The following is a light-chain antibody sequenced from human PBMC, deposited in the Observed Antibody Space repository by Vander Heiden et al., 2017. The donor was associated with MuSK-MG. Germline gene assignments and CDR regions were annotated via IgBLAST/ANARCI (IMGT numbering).Light chain of an antibody. CDR1: QTIYYSSTNKNY. J-gene: IGKJ2*01. V-gene: IGKV4-1*01. CDR2: WAS. CDR3: QQYHSFPYT. Sequence: DIVMTQSPDSLAVSLGERATINCKSSQTIYYSSTNKNYLAWYQQRPGQPPKLLICWASTRESGVPDRFSGSGSGTDFTLTISSLQAEDVAVYYCQQYHSFPYTFGQGTTLEIK.